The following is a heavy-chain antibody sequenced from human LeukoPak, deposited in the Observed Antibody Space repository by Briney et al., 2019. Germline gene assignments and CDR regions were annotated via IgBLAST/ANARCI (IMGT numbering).Heavy chain of an antibody. V-gene: IGHV1-2*02. CDR1: GYTFTGYF. CDR3: ARGEYNYGRDWFDP. J-gene: IGHJ5*02. CDR2: INPDSGGT. D-gene: IGHD5-18*01. Sequence: ASVKVSCKASGYTFTGYFMHWVRQAPGQGLEWMGWINPDSGGTNYAQKFQGRVTMTRDTSISTAYMELSSLRSDDTAVYYCARGEYNYGRDWFDPWGQGTLVTVSS.